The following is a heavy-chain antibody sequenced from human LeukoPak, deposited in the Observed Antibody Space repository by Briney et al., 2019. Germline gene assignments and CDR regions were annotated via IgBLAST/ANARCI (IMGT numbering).Heavy chain of an antibody. V-gene: IGHV3-23*01. J-gene: IGHJ4*02. CDR1: GFTFSSYA. CDR3: AKTRTDYGGNVLGYYFDY. CDR2: ISGSGGST. Sequence: PGGSLRLSCAASGFTFSSYAMSWVRQAPGKGLERVSAISGSGGSTYYADSVKGRFTISRDNSKNTLYLQMNSLRAEDTAVYYCAKTRTDYGGNVLGYYFDYWGQGTLVTVSS. D-gene: IGHD4-23*01.